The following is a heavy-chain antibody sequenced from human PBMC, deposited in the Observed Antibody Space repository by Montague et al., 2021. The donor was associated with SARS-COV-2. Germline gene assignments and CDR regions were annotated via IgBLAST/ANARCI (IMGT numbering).Heavy chain of an antibody. J-gene: IGHJ4*02. CDR3: ARHRRYDVVTYYPDF. D-gene: IGHD3-16*01. Sequence: TLSLTCSVSGGSFDSDNFFWGWIRQPPGKRLEWIGVISNGGRTFDNPSLKSRVTISVHTSRNQLSLNVKSVTAADTAVYYCARHRRYDVVTYYPDFWGQGTLVTVSS. CDR1: GGSFDSDNFF. CDR2: ISNGGRT. V-gene: IGHV4-39*01.